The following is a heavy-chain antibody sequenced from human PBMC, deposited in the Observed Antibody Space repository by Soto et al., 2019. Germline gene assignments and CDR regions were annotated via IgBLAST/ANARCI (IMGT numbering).Heavy chain of an antibody. CDR1: GDSIKTETC. CDR2: IKHTGDA. J-gene: IGHJ5*01. Sequence: QVHLQESGPGLVKPSQTLSLTCAVSGDSIKTETCWRWLLQLPGTELEWIGEIKHTGDANAYPALRSPVSMSVVRTKNHLFLNLRSVSAAATAVYFCARECRLPWFESWGQGTLVTVSS. V-gene: IGHV4-4*02. CDR3: ARECRLPWFES.